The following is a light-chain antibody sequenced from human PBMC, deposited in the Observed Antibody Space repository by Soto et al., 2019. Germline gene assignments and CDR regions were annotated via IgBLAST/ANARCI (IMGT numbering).Light chain of an antibody. Sequence: QSVLTQPPSVSGVPGQRVTISCTGSSSNIGAGYDVHWYHQLPGTAPKLLIYGNSNRPSGVPDRFSGSKSGTSASLAITGLQAEDEADYYCQSYDISLSVVFGGGTKLTVL. J-gene: IGLJ2*01. CDR1: SSNIGAGYD. V-gene: IGLV1-40*01. CDR3: QSYDISLSVV. CDR2: GNS.